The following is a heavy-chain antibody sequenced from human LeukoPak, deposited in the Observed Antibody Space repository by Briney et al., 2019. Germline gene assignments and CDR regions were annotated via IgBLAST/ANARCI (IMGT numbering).Heavy chain of an antibody. CDR2: INHSGST. V-gene: IGHV4-34*01. D-gene: IGHD6-13*01. J-gene: IGHJ4*02. Sequence: SETLSLTSAVYGGSFSGYYWSWIRQRPGKGLEWIGEINHSGSTNYNPSLKSRVTISVDTSKNQFSLKLSSVTAADPAVYYCARRPSWYPFDYWGQGTLVTVSS. CDR3: ARRPSWYPFDY. CDR1: GGSFSGYY.